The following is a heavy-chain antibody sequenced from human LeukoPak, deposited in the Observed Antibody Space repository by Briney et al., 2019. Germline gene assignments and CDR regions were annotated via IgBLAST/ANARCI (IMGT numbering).Heavy chain of an antibody. CDR2: ISSSSSYI. CDR1: GFTFRSYS. CDR3: ARDHCSSTSCYTGPNWFDP. Sequence: GGSLRLSCAASGFTFRSYSMNWVRQAPGKGLEWVSSISSSSSYIYYADSVKGRFTISRDNAKNSLYLQMNSLRDEDTAVDYCARDHCSSTSCYTGPNWFDPWGQGTLVTVSS. D-gene: IGHD2-2*02. V-gene: IGHV3-21*01. J-gene: IGHJ5*02.